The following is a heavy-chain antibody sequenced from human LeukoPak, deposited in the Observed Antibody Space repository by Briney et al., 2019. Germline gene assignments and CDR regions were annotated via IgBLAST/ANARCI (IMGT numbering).Heavy chain of an antibody. D-gene: IGHD2-21*01. V-gene: IGHV4-30-4*01. CDR2: IYYSGST. CDR1: GGSISSGDYY. CDR3: ARDGLAYCGGDCFYY. Sequence: SQTLSLTCTVSGGSISSGDYYWSWIRQPPGKGLEWIGYIYYSGSTYYNPSLKSRVTISVDTSKNQFSLKLSSVTAADTAVCYCARDGLAYCGGDCFYYWGQGTLVTVSS. J-gene: IGHJ4*02.